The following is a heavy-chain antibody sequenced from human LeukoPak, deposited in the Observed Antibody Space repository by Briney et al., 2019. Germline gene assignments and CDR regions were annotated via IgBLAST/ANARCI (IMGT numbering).Heavy chain of an antibody. Sequence: ASVKVSCKASGCTFTSYGISWVRQAPGQGLEWMGWISAYNGNTNYAQKLQGRVTMTTDTSTSTAYMELRSLRSDDTAVYYCARAHLKYYYDSSGYYDYWGQGTLVTVSS. V-gene: IGHV1-18*01. CDR2: ISAYNGNT. CDR3: ARAHLKYYYDSSGYYDY. CDR1: GCTFTSYG. J-gene: IGHJ4*02. D-gene: IGHD3-22*01.